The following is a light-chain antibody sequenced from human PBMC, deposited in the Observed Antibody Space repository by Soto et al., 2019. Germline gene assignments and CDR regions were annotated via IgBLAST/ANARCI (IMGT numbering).Light chain of an antibody. CDR1: RVNRQG. CDR2: DNT. Sequence: SYELTQPPSVSVAPGQTATITCGGDRVNRQGVHWYQQKTGQAPVPVVFDNTDRPSGISERFSGSRSGNTATLTISRVEDGDEADYYCQVWDTSLGDAGVFGGGTKLTVL. J-gene: IGLJ3*02. V-gene: IGLV3-21*02. CDR3: QVWDTSLGDAGV.